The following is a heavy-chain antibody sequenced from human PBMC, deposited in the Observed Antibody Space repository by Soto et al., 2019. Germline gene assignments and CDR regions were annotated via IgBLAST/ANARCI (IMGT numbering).Heavy chain of an antibody. CDR3: ARYYRMGGSSNDAFDI. CDR2: IYYSGST. D-gene: IGHD2-15*01. Sequence: QLQLQESGPGLVKPSETLSLTCTVSGGSISSSSYYWGWIRQPPGKGLEWIGSIYYSGSTYYNPSLKSRVTISVDTSKNQFSLKLSSVTAADTAVYYCARYYRMGGSSNDAFDIWGQGTMVTVSS. J-gene: IGHJ3*02. CDR1: GGSISSSSYY. V-gene: IGHV4-39*01.